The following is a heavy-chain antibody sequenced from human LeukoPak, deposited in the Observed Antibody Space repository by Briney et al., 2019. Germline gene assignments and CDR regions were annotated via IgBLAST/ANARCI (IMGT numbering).Heavy chain of an antibody. D-gene: IGHD2-2*02. J-gene: IGHJ5*02. CDR3: ARDGVPAAIRGNNWFDP. V-gene: IGHV4-61*08. CDR1: GGSISSGGYY. CDR2: IYYSGST. Sequence: SETLSLTCTVSGGSISSGGYYWSWIRQPPGKGLEWIGYIYYSGSTNYNPSLKSRVTISVDTSKNQFSLKLSSVTAADTAVYYCARDGVPAAIRGNNWFDPWGQGTLVTVSS.